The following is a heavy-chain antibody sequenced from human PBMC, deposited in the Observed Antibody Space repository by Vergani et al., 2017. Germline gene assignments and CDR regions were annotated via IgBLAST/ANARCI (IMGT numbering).Heavy chain of an antibody. J-gene: IGHJ4*02. CDR1: GFTFSDYY. V-gene: IGHV3-11*01. CDR2: ISSSGSTI. Sequence: QVQLVESGGGLVKPGGSLRLSCAASGFTFSDYYMSWIRQAPGKGLEWVSYISSSGSTIYYAASVKGRFTISRDNAKNSLYLQMNSLRAEDTAVYYCARVQDRYSSSSRMLDYWGQGTLVTVSS. D-gene: IGHD6-6*01. CDR3: ARVQDRYSSSSRMLDY.